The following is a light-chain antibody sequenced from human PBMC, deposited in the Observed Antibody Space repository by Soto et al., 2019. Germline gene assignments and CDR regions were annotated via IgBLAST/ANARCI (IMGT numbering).Light chain of an antibody. Sequence: EIVFTQSPGTLSLSTRERATLSCRASQSVSSYLAWYQQKPGQAPRLLIYDASSRATGIPARFSGSGSGTDFTLTISRLEPEDFAVYSCQQYSDWPTFGRGTKVDIK. CDR1: QSVSSY. CDR2: DAS. J-gene: IGKJ4*01. V-gene: IGKV3-11*01. CDR3: QQYSDWPT.